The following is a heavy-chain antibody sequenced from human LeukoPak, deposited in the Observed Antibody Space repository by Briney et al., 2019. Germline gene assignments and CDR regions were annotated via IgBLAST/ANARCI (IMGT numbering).Heavy chain of an antibody. Sequence: PGGSLRLSCAASGFTFDEYGMNWVRQVPGKGLEWVSTINWNGGSSSYADSVKGRFTISRDNARNSLYLQMNSLRAEDTAVYYCARAVGATRVIDYYYYYMDVWGKGTTVTVSS. D-gene: IGHD1-26*01. CDR1: GFTFDEYG. CDR2: INWNGGSS. J-gene: IGHJ6*03. V-gene: IGHV3-20*04. CDR3: ARAVGATRVIDYYYYYMDV.